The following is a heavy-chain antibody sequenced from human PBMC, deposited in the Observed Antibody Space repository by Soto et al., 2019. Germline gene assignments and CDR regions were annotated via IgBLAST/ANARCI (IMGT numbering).Heavy chain of an antibody. CDR3: ARHRHPRGTVGATSPLDP. Sequence: GGSLRLSCAISGFSVSSNYLSWVRQAPGKGLEWVSVHYSGGSTYYADSVQGRFAISRDKSNNTLYLQMRRVRAEDTAVYFCARHRHPRGTVGATSPLDPWGQGTQVTVSS. CDR1: GFSVSSNY. J-gene: IGHJ5*02. CDR2: HYSGGST. D-gene: IGHD1-26*01. V-gene: IGHV3-53*01.